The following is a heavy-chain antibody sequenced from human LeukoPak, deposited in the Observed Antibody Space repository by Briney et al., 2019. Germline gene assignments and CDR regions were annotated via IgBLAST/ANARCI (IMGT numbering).Heavy chain of an antibody. CDR2: IYHSGST. J-gene: IGHJ4*02. CDR3: ARDQEMATISGFDY. D-gene: IGHD5-24*01. V-gene: IGHV4-38-2*02. CDR1: GYSISSGYY. Sequence: SETLSLTCTVSGYSISSGYYWGWIRQPPGKGLEWIGSIYHSGSTYYNLSLKSRVTISVDTSKNQFSLKLSSVTAADTAVYYCARDQEMATISGFDYWGQGTLVTVSS.